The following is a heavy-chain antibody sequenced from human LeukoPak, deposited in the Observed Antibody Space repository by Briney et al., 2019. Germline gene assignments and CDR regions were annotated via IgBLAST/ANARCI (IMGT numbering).Heavy chain of an antibody. V-gene: IGHV3-48*04. J-gene: IGHJ6*03. CDR1: GFTFNSYS. CDR3: ARGDSWNSYYYYYMYV. CDR2: ISTSSTI. D-gene: IGHD1-1*01. Sequence: GGSLRLSCAASGFTFNSYSMNWVRQAPGKGLEWVSYISTSSTIYYADSVKGRFTISRDNAKNSLYLQMKSLRAEDTAVYYCARGDSWNSYYYYYMYVWGTGTTVTVSS.